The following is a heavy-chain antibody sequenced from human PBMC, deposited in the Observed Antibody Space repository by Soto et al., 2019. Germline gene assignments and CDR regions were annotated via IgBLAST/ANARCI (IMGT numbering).Heavy chain of an antibody. CDR3: ARRFASSPWDHDAFDI. V-gene: IGHV4-31*03. CDR2: IYYSGSTT. Sequence: PSETLSLTCTVSGGSISIGGYYWSWIRQHPGKGLEWIGYIYYSGSTTYYNPSLKSRVTISVDTSKNQFSLKLSSVTAADTAVYYCARRFASSPWDHDAFDIWGQGTMVTVSS. CDR1: GGSISIGGYY. D-gene: IGHD6-13*01. J-gene: IGHJ3*02.